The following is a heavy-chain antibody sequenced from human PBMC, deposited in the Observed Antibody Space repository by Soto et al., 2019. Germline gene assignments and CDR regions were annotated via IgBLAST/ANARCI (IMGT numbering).Heavy chain of an antibody. CDR1: GFTFDDHT. CDR2: ISWDGSTT. J-gene: IGHJ3*01. CDR3: ATEFSGSERAIYCFFGFDV. Sequence: EVQLVESGGGVVKPGGSLRLSCAASGFTFDDHTMHWVRQAPGKGLEWVSLISWDGSTTYYTDSVEGRFTISRDNSKNSLYLQMNSLRTEDTALSDCATEFSGSERAIYCFFGFDVWGQGTMVIVSS. D-gene: IGHD6-25*01. V-gene: IGHV3-43*01.